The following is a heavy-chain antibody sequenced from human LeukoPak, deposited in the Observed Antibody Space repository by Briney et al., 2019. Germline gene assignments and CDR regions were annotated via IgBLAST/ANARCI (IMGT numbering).Heavy chain of an antibody. CDR2: ISAYNGNT. CDR1: GYTFTSYG. Sequence: ASVKVSCKASGYTFTSYGISWVRQAPGQGLEWMGWISAYNGNTNYAQKLQGRVTMTTDTSTSTAYMELRSLRSDDTAVYYCARVDCSSSSCYLGDYWGQGTLVTVSS. V-gene: IGHV1-18*01. D-gene: IGHD2-2*01. J-gene: IGHJ4*02. CDR3: ARVDCSSSSCYLGDY.